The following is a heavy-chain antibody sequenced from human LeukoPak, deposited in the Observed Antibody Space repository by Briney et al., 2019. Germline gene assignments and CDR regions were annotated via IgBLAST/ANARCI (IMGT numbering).Heavy chain of an antibody. CDR1: GFTIYSNY. V-gene: IGHV3-66*01. Sequence: GGSLTLSCTASGFTIYSNYISWVRRAPGKGLVWVSIIHNDDRTYYADSVKGRFTISRDNSKNTVYLQMNSLRVEDTAIYYCLQFAYWGQGTLVTVSS. CDR3: LQFAY. J-gene: IGHJ4*02. CDR2: IHNDDRT. D-gene: IGHD3-10*01.